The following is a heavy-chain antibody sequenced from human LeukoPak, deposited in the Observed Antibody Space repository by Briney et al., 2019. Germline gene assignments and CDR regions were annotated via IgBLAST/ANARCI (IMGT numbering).Heavy chain of an antibody. V-gene: IGHV4-39*07. CDR3: ARESQTVGAATDFDY. J-gene: IGHJ4*02. CDR2: IYYSGST. D-gene: IGHD1-26*01. Sequence: SETLSVTCTVSGGSISSSSYYWGWIRQPPGKGLEWIGSIYYSGSTYYNPSLKSRVTISVDTSKNQFSLKLSSVTAADTAVYYCARESQTVGAATDFDYWGQGTLVTVSS. CDR1: GGSISSSSYY.